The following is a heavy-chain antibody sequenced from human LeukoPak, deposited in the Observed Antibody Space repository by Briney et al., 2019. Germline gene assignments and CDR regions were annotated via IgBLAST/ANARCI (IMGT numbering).Heavy chain of an antibody. V-gene: IGHV4-59*01. CDR2: IYYSGST. CDR1: GGSISSYY. J-gene: IGHJ4*02. D-gene: IGHD3-10*01. Sequence: LETLSLTCTVSGGSISSYYWSWIRQPPGKGLEWIGYIYYSGSTNYNPSLKSRVTISVDTSKNQFSLKLSSVTAADTAVYYCARDLGDVGVFDYWGQGTLVTVSS. CDR3: ARDLGDVGVFDY.